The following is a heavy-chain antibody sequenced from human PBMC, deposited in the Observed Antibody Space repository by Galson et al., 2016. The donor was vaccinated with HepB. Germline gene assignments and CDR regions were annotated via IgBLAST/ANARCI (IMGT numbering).Heavy chain of an antibody. CDR3: ARGAERESCRTTSCYTFDY. Sequence: SVKVSCKASGYTFSNSAVSWVRQAPGQGLEWVGWIGVFNGNTYYAQKLQGRVTMTTDTSTSTAYMELRSLRSDYTAVYYCARGAERESCRTTSCYTFDYWGQGTRVTVSS. D-gene: IGHD2-2*02. CDR1: GYTFSNSA. J-gene: IGHJ4*02. V-gene: IGHV1-18*01. CDR2: IGVFNGNT.